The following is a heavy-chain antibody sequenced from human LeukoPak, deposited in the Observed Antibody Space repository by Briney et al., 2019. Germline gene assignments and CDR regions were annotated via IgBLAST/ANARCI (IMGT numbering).Heavy chain of an antibody. J-gene: IGHJ5*02. D-gene: IGHD2-2*01. CDR1: GFTFSSYA. Sequence: GGSLRLSCAASGFTFSSYAMSWVRQAPGKGLEWVSAISGSGGSTYYADSVKGRFTISRDNSKNTLYLQMNSLRAEDTAVYYCAKDRPMNIVVVPAAISWFDPWGQGTPVTVSS. CDR3: AKDRPMNIVVVPAAISWFDP. V-gene: IGHV3-23*01. CDR2: ISGSGGST.